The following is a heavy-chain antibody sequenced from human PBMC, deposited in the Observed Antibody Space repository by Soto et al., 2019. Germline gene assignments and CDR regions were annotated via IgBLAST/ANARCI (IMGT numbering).Heavy chain of an antibody. Sequence: QVQLQESGPGLVKPSETLSLTCTVSGGSISSYYWSWIRQPPGKGLEWIGYIYYSGRTNYNPSLKSRVTISVDTSKNQFSRKLSSVTAADTAVYYCARDGFAGRAFDIWGQGTMVTVSS. CDR3: ARDGFAGRAFDI. V-gene: IGHV4-59*01. J-gene: IGHJ3*02. CDR1: GGSISSYY. D-gene: IGHD3-10*01. CDR2: IYYSGRT.